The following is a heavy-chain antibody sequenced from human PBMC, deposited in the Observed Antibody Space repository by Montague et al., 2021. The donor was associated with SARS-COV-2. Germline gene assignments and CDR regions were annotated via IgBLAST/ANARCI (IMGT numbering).Heavy chain of an antibody. Sequence: ETLSLTCSVSGVSISGTNYYWGWIRQPPGKGLEWIGSASYSGSTQYNPSLKIRVTISVDTSKNQFSLKLTSVTAAATAVFYCAGHRRPRYYVRTGYLNYGFWGQGTLVTVSS. CDR3: AGHRRPRYYVRTGYLNYGF. D-gene: IGHD3-22*01. CDR2: ASYSGST. V-gene: IGHV4-39*01. J-gene: IGHJ4*02. CDR1: GVSISGTNYY.